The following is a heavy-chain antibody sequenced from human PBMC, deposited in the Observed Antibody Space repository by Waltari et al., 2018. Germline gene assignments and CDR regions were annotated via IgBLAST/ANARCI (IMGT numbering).Heavy chain of an antibody. Sequence: QVQLQESGPGLARPSETLSLTCDVSSYSIRSGYFWGWIRQPPGKGLQWIGSISHSGSTYYNPSLKSRVTLSVDTSKNQFALKVTSVTAADTATYCCVRDLGGSGNSWFDAWGQGSLVIVSS. D-gene: IGHD3-10*01. J-gene: IGHJ5*02. CDR3: VRDLGGSGNSWFDA. CDR1: SYSIRSGYF. CDR2: ISHSGST. V-gene: IGHV4-38-2*02.